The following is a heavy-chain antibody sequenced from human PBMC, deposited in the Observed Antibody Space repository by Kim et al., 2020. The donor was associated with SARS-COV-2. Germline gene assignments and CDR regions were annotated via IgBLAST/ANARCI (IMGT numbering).Heavy chain of an antibody. Sequence: AQKFQGRVTMTRDTSTSTVYMELSSLRSEDTAVYYCARDPPGGIAVADDYWGQGTLVTVSS. D-gene: IGHD6-19*01. CDR3: ARDPPGGIAVADDY. V-gene: IGHV1-46*01. J-gene: IGHJ4*02.